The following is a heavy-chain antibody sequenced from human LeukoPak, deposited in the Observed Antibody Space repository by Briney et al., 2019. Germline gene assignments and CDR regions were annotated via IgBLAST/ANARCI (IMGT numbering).Heavy chain of an antibody. V-gene: IGHV1-2*02. D-gene: IGHD1-7*01. CDR3: ASGITKTTWPGAFDI. CDR2: INPNSGGT. J-gene: IGHJ3*02. CDR1: GFPFTGYY. Sequence: ASVKVSCKASGFPFTGYYIHWVRQAPGQGLEWMGWINPNSGGTAYAQKFQGRVTMTRDPSITTAYMELSRLRSDDTAVYYCASGITKTTWPGAFDIWGQGTMVTVSS.